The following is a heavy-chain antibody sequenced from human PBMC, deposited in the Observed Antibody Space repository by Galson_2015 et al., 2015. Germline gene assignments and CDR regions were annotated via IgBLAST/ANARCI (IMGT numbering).Heavy chain of an antibody. J-gene: IGHJ6*02. D-gene: IGHD2-2*02. CDR2: ISSSSSTI. Sequence: SLRLSCAASGFTFSSYSMNWVRQAPGKGLEWVSYISSSSSTIYYADSVKGRFTISRDNAKNSLYLQMNSLRDEDTAVYYCARDCSSTSCYRKYYYYGMDVWGQGTLVTVSS. CDR1: GFTFSSYS. V-gene: IGHV3-48*02. CDR3: ARDCSSTSCYRKYYYYGMDV.